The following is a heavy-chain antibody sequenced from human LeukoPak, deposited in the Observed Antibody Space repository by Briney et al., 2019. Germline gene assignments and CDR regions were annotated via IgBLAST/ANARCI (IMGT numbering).Heavy chain of an antibody. J-gene: IGHJ4*02. CDR3: ARDRGYSNSPNLGY. V-gene: IGHV3-21*01. D-gene: IGHD6-6*01. CDR1: GFTFSSYS. CDR2: ISSSSSSYI. Sequence: GGSLRLSCAASGFTFSSYSMNWVRQAPGKGLEWVSSISSSSSSYIYYADSVKGRFTISRDNAKNSLYLQMNSLRAEDTAVYYCARDRGYSNSPNLGYWGQGTLVTVSS.